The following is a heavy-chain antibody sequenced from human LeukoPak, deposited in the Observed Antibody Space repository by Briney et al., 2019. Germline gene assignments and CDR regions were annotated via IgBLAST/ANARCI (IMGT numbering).Heavy chain of an antibody. CDR1: GFAFSSYG. CDR3: AKGNIVVVPAAIGEFDY. Sequence: GRSLRLSCAASGFAFSSYGMHWVRQAPGKGLEWVSAISGSGGSTYYADSVKGRFTISRDNSKNTLYLQMNSLRAEDTAVYYCAKGNIVVVPAAIGEFDYWGQGTLVTVSS. V-gene: IGHV3-23*01. J-gene: IGHJ4*02. D-gene: IGHD2-2*01. CDR2: ISGSGGST.